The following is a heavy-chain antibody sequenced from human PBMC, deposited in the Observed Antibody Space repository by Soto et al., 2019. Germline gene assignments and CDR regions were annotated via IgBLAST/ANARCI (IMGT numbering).Heavy chain of an antibody. Sequence: SVKVSCKASGGTFSSYAISWVRQAPGQGLEWMGGIIPNFGTANYAQKFQGRVTITADKSTSTAYMELSSLRSEDTAVYYCARDQVIAARYNWFDPWGQGALVTVSS. V-gene: IGHV1-69*06. J-gene: IGHJ5*02. CDR3: ARDQVIAARYNWFDP. CDR1: GGTFSSYA. D-gene: IGHD6-6*01. CDR2: IIPNFGTA.